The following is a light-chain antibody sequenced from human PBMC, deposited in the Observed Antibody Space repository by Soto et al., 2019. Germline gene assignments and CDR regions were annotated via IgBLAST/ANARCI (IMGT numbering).Light chain of an antibody. CDR1: QSIGRW. Sequence: DIQMTQSPSTLSAFVGDRVTITCRASQSIGRWLAWYQQKPGKAPKLLIYDASSLESGVPSRFSGNGSGTYFTLTISSLQPEDFATYYCQQANSFPITFAQGTRLEIK. J-gene: IGKJ5*01. CDR3: QQANSFPIT. V-gene: IGKV1-5*01. CDR2: DAS.